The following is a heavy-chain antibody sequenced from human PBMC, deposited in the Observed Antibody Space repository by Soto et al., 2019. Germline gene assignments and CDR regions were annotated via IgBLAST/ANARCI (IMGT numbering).Heavy chain of an antibody. CDR3: ARVSFDYYGSGSYYSNFDY. V-gene: IGHV1-46*01. D-gene: IGHD3-10*01. CDR1: GYTFTSYY. J-gene: IGHJ4*02. Sequence: EASVKVSCKASGYTFTSYYMHWVRQAPGQGLEWMGILNPSSGSTTYAQTFQGRVTMTRDTSTGTLYMELSSLRSEDTAVYYCARVSFDYYGSGSYYSNFDYWGQGTLVTVSS. CDR2: LNPSSGST.